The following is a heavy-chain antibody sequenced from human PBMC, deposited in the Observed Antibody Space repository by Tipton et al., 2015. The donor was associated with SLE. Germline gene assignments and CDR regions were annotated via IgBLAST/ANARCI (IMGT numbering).Heavy chain of an antibody. J-gene: IGHJ4*02. V-gene: IGHV4-59*07. D-gene: IGHD5-12*01. CDR2: IYYSGST. CDR1: SGSISSYY. Sequence: TLSLTCTVSSGSISSYYWSWIRQPPGKGLEWIGYIYYSGSTNYNPSLKSRVTISVDTSKNQFSLKLTSVTAADTAVYYCARGGYQYYFDYWGQGTLVTVPS. CDR3: ARGGYQYYFDY.